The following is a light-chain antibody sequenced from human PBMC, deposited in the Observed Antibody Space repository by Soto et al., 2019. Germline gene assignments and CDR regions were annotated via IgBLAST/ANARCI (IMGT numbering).Light chain of an antibody. Sequence: ERVLTQSPTPLSVSPGERATLSFRASQSVSSNLAWYQQKPGQAPRLLIYDASTRATGIPARFSGSGSGTDFTLTISMLEPEDFAIYYCQQRHSWVTFGQGTRLEIK. V-gene: IGKV3-11*01. CDR1: QSVSSN. J-gene: IGKJ5*01. CDR3: QQRHSWVT. CDR2: DAS.